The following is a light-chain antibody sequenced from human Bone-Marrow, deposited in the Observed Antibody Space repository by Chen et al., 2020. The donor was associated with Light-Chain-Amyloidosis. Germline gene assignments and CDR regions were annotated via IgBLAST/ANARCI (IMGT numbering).Light chain of an antibody. CDR1: QTLSSNY. CDR3: QRYGTSPLT. Sequence: EIVLTQSPATLSLSPGEGANLSCRASQTLSSNYLTWYQQKFGQAPRLLMYGSSSRATGIPDRFTGSGSGTDFTLTINRLEPEDVAMYYCQRYGTSPLTFGGGTNVEIK. CDR2: GSS. V-gene: IGKV3-20*01. J-gene: IGKJ4*01.